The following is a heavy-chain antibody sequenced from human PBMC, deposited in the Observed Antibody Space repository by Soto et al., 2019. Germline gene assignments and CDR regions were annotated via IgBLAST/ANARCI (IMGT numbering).Heavy chain of an antibody. CDR1: GFTFSSYS. D-gene: IGHD3-10*01. J-gene: IGHJ5*02. CDR2: ISSSSSTI. CDR3: AXXXXXXXQIGWFDP. Sequence: EVQLVESGGGLVQPGGSLRLSCAASGFTFSSYSMNWVRQAPGKGLEWVSYISSSSSTIYYADSVKGRFTISRDNXXXXXXXXXXXXXXXXXXXXXXAXXXXXXXQIGWFDPWGQGTLVTVSS. V-gene: IGHV3-48*01.